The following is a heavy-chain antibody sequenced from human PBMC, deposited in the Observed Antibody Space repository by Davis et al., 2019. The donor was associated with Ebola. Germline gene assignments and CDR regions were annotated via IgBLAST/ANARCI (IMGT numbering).Heavy chain of an antibody. CDR2: ISSSGSTI. D-gene: IGHD2-2*01. Sequence: PGGSLRLSCAASGFTFSDYYMSWIRQAPGKGLEWVSYISSSGSTIYYADSVKGRLTISRDNAKNSLYLQMNSLRAEDTAVYYCARGDIVVVPAASSYYYYMDVWGKGTPVTVSS. J-gene: IGHJ6*03. CDR3: ARGDIVVVPAASSYYYYMDV. V-gene: IGHV3-11*04. CDR1: GFTFSDYY.